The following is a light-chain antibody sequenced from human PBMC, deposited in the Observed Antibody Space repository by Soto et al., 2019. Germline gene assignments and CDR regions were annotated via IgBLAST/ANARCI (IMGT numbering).Light chain of an antibody. CDR3: QKYNSAPWT. V-gene: IGKV1-27*01. J-gene: IGKJ1*01. CDR1: QGISNY. CDR2: AAS. Sequence: DIQMTQSPSSLSASVGDRVTITCRASQGISNYLAWYQQKPGKVPKLLIYAASTLQSGVPSQFSGSGAGTDFALSISSLQPEDVATYYCQKYNSAPWTFGQGTKVEIK.